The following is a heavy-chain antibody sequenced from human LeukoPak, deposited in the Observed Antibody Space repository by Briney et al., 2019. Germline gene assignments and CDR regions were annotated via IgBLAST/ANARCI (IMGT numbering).Heavy chain of an antibody. J-gene: IGHJ4*02. Sequence: SCKASGGTFSSYAISWIRQPPGKGLEWIGYIYYSGSTYYNPSLKSRLTISVDTPKNQFSLKLSSVTAADAAVYYCARLFSGSYFRRYYFDYWGQGTLVTVSS. CDR2: IYYSGST. CDR3: ARLFSGSYFRRYYFDY. V-gene: IGHV4-30-4*08. D-gene: IGHD1-26*01. CDR1: GGTFSSYAI.